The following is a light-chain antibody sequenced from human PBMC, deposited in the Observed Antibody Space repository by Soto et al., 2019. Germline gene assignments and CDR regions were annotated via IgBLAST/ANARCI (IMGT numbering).Light chain of an antibody. CDR3: AAWDDSLIGPV. V-gene: IGLV1-44*01. J-gene: IGLJ3*02. CDR1: SSNIGGNT. CDR2: SDS. Sequence: QSVLTQPPSASGTPGQRVTISCSGSSSNIGGNTVNWYQQVPGTAPKLLIYSDSQRPSGVPDRFSGSKSGTSASLAISGLQSDDEADYYCAAWDDSLIGPVFGGGTKVTVL.